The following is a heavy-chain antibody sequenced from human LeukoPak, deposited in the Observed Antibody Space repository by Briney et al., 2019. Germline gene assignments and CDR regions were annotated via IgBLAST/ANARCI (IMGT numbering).Heavy chain of an antibody. CDR1: GFTFSTYT. CDR3: ARGYQRPDY. V-gene: IGHV3-21*01. Sequence: GGSLRLSCAASGFTFSTYTMNWVRQAPGKGLEWVSSISSSSNNINYADSVKGRFTISRDNAMNSVHLQMNSLRVEDTAVYYCARGYQRPDYWGQGTLIPVSS. D-gene: IGHD2-2*01. CDR2: ISSSSNNI. J-gene: IGHJ4*02.